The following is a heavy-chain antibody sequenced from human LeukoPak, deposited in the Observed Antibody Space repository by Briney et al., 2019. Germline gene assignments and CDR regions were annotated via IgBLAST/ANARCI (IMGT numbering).Heavy chain of an antibody. D-gene: IGHD5-24*01. CDR2: ISYDGNNK. CDR3: ARPSPPGDGYNPCDY. V-gene: IGHV3-30-3*01. CDR1: GSPFADYA. Sequence: GRSLRLSCAASGSPFADYAMHWVRQAPGKGLEWVALISYDGNNKFYADSVKGRFTISRDNAKNSLYLQMNSLRTEDTAVYYCARPSPPGDGYNPCDYWGPGALVIVSS. J-gene: IGHJ4*02.